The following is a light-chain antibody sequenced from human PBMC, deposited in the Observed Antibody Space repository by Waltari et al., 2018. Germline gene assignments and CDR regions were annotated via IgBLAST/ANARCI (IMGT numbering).Light chain of an antibody. CDR2: AAS. CDR3: LQRCTLPYT. V-gene: IGKV3-11*01. J-gene: IGKJ2*01. CDR1: QTVRRF. Sequence: EMVLTQSPATLSLSPGERATLSCRASQTVRRFLAWYQQKPGQAPRLLSFAASSRAPAIPANFRGGGSGTDFTLTVSHLEPGDFAVYYCLQRCTLPYTFGQGTRVEIK.